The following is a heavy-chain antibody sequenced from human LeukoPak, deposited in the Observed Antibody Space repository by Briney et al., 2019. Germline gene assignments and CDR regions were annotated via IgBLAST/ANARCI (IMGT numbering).Heavy chain of an antibody. J-gene: IGHJ3*02. D-gene: IGHD2-2*01. CDR3: VKGLVFSYEAFVM. CDR2: ISGNGGST. CDR1: GFTVSTHS. V-gene: IGHV3-64D*06. Sequence: PGGSLTLSCSASGFTVSTHSMHCVRQAPGKGLEYVSVISGNGGSTYYADSVKGRFTIYRDNSKNTLYLQMSSLRVEDTAVYYCVKGLVFSYEAFVMWGPGTMVTVSS.